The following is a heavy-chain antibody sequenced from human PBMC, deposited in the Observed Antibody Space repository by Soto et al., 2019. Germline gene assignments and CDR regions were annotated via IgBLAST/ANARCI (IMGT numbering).Heavy chain of an antibody. CDR1: GFTFSSYW. D-gene: IGHD6-19*01. CDR3: AREPGIAVGRWFDP. V-gene: IGHV3-74*01. CDR2: INSDGSST. J-gene: IGHJ5*02. Sequence: EVQLVESGGGLVQPGGSLRLSCAASGFTFSSYWMHWVRQAPGKGLVWVSRINSDGSSTNYADSVKGRFTISRDNAKNTLYLQMSSLIAEDTAVYYCAREPGIAVGRWFDPWGQGTLVTVSS.